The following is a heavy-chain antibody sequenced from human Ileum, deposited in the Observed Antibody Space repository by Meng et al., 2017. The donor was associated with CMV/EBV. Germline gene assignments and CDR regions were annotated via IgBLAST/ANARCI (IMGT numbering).Heavy chain of an antibody. CDR3: ARGPGGFGDFNFDY. CDR2: IYHGGST. J-gene: IGHJ4*02. V-gene: IGHV4-4*07. D-gene: IGHD3-16*01. Sequence: QVQLQESGPGLVKPSETLSLTCTVSGDSITSFYWSWIRQPAGKALKWIGRIYHGGSTNYNPSLKSRVTLSVDTSKNQFSMRLTSVTAADTAVYYCARGPGGFGDFNFDYWGQGTLVTVSS. CDR1: GDSITSFY.